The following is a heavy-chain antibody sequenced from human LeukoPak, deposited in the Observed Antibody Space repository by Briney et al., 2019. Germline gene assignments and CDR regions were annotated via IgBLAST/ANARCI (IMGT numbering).Heavy chain of an antibody. D-gene: IGHD2-15*01. CDR2: ISYDGSNK. V-gene: IGHV3-30*18. J-gene: IGHJ4*02. CDR1: GFTFSSYK. Sequence: PGGSLRLSCAASGFTFSSYKMHWVRQAPGKGLEWVAVISYDGSNKYYADSVKGRFTISRDNSKNTLYLQMNSLRAEDTAVYYCAKSDIVVVVAATTLDYWGQGTLVTVSS. CDR3: AKSDIVVVVAATTLDY.